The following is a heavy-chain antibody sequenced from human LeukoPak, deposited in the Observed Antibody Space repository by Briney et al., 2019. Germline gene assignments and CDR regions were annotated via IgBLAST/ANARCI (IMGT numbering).Heavy chain of an antibody. CDR3: ARVRDRYGETDY. V-gene: IGHV4-59*01. D-gene: IGHD3-10*01. CDR1: GGYMSSNY. Sequence: SETLSLTCTVSGGYMSSNYWGWIRRPPGKGLEWIGYIHYTRGATYSPSLRSRLSLSIDTSRNQFSLRLNSVTPADTAVYFCARVRDRYGETDYWGQGALVTVSS. J-gene: IGHJ4*02. CDR2: IHYTRGA.